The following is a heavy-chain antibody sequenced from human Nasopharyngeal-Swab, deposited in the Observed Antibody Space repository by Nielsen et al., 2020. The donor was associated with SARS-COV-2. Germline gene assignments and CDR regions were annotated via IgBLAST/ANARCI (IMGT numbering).Heavy chain of an antibody. D-gene: IGHD3-22*01. Sequence: GESLKLSCAASGFTFSSYAMHWVRQAPGKGLEWVAVISYDGSNKYYADSVKGRFTISRDNSKNTLYLQMNSLRAEDTAVYYCARTYDSSGYWVWYYYYGMDVWGQGTTVTVSS. CDR3: ARTYDSSGYWVWYYYYGMDV. V-gene: IGHV3-30-3*01. J-gene: IGHJ6*02. CDR2: ISYDGSNK. CDR1: GFTFSSYA.